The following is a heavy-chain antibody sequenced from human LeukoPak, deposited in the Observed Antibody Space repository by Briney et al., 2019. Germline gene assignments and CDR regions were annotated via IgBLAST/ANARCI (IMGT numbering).Heavy chain of an antibody. CDR2: IYTSGST. J-gene: IGHJ4*02. V-gene: IGHV4-61*02. CDR3: ARDRGVGYPDY. D-gene: IGHD1-26*01. CDR1: GGSISSGSYY. Sequence: SETLSLTCTVSGGSISSGSYYWSWIRQPAGKGLEWIGRIYTSGSTNYNPSLKSRVTISVDTSKNQFSLKLSSVTAADTAVYYCARDRGVGYPDYWGQGTLVTVSS.